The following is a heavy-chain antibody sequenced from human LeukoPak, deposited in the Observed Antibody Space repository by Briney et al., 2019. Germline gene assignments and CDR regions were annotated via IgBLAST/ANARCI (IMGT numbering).Heavy chain of an antibody. J-gene: IGHJ6*02. CDR2: ISSSSSYI. CDR3: AGDSDFWSGYYSTYYYYGMDV. CDR1: GFTFSSYS. Sequence: GGSLRLSCAASGFTFSSYSMNWVRQAPGKGLEWVSSISSSSSYIYYADSVKGRFTISRDNAKNSLYLQMNSLRAEDTAVYYCAGDSDFWSGYYSTYYYYGMDVWGQGTTVTVSS. D-gene: IGHD3-3*01. V-gene: IGHV3-21*01.